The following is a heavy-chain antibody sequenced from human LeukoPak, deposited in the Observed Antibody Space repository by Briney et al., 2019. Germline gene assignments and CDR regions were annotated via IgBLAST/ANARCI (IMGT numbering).Heavy chain of an antibody. CDR2: ISGSGGST. CDR3: AKRGGLPPLDYYYYYMDV. CDR1: GFTFSSFA. J-gene: IGHJ6*03. Sequence: GGSLRLSCAASGFTFSSFAMSWVRQAPGEGLEWVSAISGSGGSTYYADSVKGRSTISRDNSKNTLYLQMNSLRAEDTAVYYCAKRGGLPPLDYYYYYMDVWGKGTTVTVSS. V-gene: IGHV3-23*01. D-gene: IGHD2-21*02.